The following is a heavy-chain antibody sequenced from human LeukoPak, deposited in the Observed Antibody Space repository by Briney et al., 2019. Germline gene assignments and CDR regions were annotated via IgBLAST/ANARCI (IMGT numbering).Heavy chain of an antibody. V-gene: IGHV4-38-2*02. D-gene: IGHD2-15*01. J-gene: IGHJ5*02. CDR3: VRDGGFYYTASPNSWFDP. Sequence: SETLSLTCLVSGFSISSDDCWGWIRQPPGKGLEWIGSISNRGSPYYNPSLKSRVTMSVDTPNDHFSLRLSSVTAADTAVYYCVRDGGFYYTASPNSWFDPWGQGTLVTVSS. CDR2: ISNRGSP. CDR1: GFSISSDDC.